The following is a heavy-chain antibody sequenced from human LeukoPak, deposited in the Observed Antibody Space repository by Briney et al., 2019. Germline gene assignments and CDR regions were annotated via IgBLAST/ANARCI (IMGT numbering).Heavy chain of an antibody. J-gene: IGHJ4*02. CDR3: ARAVTYYYDSSGYPFSY. CDR1: GFTSSDYY. CDR2: ISSSGSTI. Sequence: PGGSLRLSCAASGFTSSDYYMSWIRQAPGKGLEWVSYISSSGSTIYYADSVKGRFTISRDNAKNSLYLQMNSLRAEDTAVYYCARAVTYYYDSSGYPFSYWGQGTLVTVSS. D-gene: IGHD3-22*01. V-gene: IGHV3-11*01.